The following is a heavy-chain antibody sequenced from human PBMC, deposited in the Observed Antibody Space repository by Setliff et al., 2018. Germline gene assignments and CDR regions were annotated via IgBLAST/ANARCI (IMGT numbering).Heavy chain of an antibody. CDR2: IYHTEST. J-gene: IGHJ4*02. Sequence: LSLTCAVSSGSISYNNWWTWVRQPPGKGLEWIGEIYHTESTNYNPSLKSRVTISLDKSKNQFSLELSSVTAADTAVYYCARDDTYDFWGGHGHLDSWGQGILVTVS. CDR1: SGSISYNNW. V-gene: IGHV4-4*02. CDR3: ARDDTYDFWGGHGHLDS. D-gene: IGHD3-3*01.